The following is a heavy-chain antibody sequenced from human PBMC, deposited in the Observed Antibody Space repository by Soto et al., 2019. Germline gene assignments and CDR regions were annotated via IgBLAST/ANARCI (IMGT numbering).Heavy chain of an antibody. D-gene: IGHD3-3*01. Sequence: SETLSLTCTVTGGAISGYYWTWIRQSDGEGLEWIGRIYSSGSTNYNPSLKSRVTISLDTSMNYFSLRLSSVTAADTAVYYCARGQRFSDWFDPWGQGTLVTVSS. V-gene: IGHV4-4*07. CDR1: GGAISGYY. CDR3: ARGQRFSDWFDP. J-gene: IGHJ5*02. CDR2: IYSSGST.